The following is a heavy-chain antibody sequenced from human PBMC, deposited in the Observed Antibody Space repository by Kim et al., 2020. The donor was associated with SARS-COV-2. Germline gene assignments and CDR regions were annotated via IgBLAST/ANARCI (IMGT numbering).Heavy chain of an antibody. Sequence: GESLKISCKGSGYSFTTYWIGWMRQMPGKGLEWMGIIYAGDSDTRYSPSFQGQVTISADKSISTAYLQWSSLKASDTAMYYCARQGQDGDGYNYSFDYWGQGTLVTVSS. CDR1: GYSFTTYW. D-gene: IGHD5-12*01. CDR2: IYAGDSDT. J-gene: IGHJ4*02. V-gene: IGHV5-51*01. CDR3: ARQGQDGDGYNYSFDY.